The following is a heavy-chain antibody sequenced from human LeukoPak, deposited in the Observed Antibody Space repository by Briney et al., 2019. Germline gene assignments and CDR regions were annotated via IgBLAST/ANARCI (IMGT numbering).Heavy chain of an antibody. D-gene: IGHD3-10*01. CDR1: GYTFTSYG. J-gene: IGHJ4*02. CDR3: ARVGITMVRGVIIPYYFDY. CDR2: ISAYNGNT. Sequence: EASVKVSCKASGYTFTSYGISWVRQAPGQGLEWMGWISAYNGNTNYAQKLQGRVTMTTDTSTSTAYMELRSLRSDDTAVYYCARVGITMVRGVIIPYYFDYWGQGTLVTVSS. V-gene: IGHV1-18*01.